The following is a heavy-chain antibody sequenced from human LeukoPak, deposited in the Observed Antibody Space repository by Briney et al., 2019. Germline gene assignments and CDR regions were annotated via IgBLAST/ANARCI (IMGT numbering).Heavy chain of an antibody. J-gene: IGHJ4*02. CDR1: GGSISSYY. D-gene: IGHD1-26*01. Sequence: SETLSLTCTGSGGSISSYYWSWIRQPPGKGLEWIGYIYYSGSTNYNPSLKSRVTISVDTSKNQFSLKLSSVTAADTAVYYCARASGSYYVYWGQGTLVTVSS. V-gene: IGHV4-59*01. CDR2: IYYSGST. CDR3: ARASGSYYVY.